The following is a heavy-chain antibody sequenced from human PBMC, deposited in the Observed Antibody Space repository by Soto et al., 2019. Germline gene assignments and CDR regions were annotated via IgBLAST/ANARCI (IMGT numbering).Heavy chain of an antibody. CDR2: IYYSGST. Sequence: PSETLSLTCPVSGGSLNNHYLSWIRQPPGKGLEWIGYIYYSGSTNYNPSLKSRVTISVDTSKNQFSLKLSSVTAADTAVYYCAREGIGDILTGYTYFDYWGQGTLVTVSS. CDR3: AREGIGDILTGYTYFDY. CDR1: GGSLNNHY. D-gene: IGHD3-9*01. J-gene: IGHJ4*02. V-gene: IGHV4-59*11.